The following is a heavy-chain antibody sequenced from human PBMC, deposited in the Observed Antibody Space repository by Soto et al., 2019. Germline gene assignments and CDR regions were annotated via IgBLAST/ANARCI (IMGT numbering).Heavy chain of an antibody. CDR3: AREKVGATENAFDI. D-gene: IGHD1-26*01. CDR2: IYSGGST. V-gene: IGHV3-53*01. Sequence: GGSLRLSCAASGFTVSSNYMSWVRQAPGKGLEWVSVIYSGGSTYYADSVKGRFTISRDNSKNTLYLQMNSLRAEDTAVYYCAREKVGATENAFDIWGQGTMVTVSS. CDR1: GFTVSSNY. J-gene: IGHJ3*02.